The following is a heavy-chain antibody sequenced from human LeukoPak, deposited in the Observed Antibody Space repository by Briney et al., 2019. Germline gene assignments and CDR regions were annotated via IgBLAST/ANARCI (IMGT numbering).Heavy chain of an antibody. CDR2: IYPGEFDI. Sequence: GESLKISCKGSGYSFTNYWIGWVSQMPGKCLEWVGLIYPGEFDIRYSPSFQGQVTISADKSISTAYLQWSSLKASDTAMYYCARHAFHNDNSDYYFAHWGQGTLVTVSS. CDR3: ARHAFHNDNSDYYFAH. V-gene: IGHV5-51*01. D-gene: IGHD3-22*01. J-gene: IGHJ4*02. CDR1: GYSFTNYW.